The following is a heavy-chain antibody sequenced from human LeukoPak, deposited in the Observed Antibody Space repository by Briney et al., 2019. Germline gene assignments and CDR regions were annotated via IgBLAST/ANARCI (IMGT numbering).Heavy chain of an antibody. D-gene: IGHD3-22*01. V-gene: IGHV4-59*08. CDR1: GGSISSYY. CDR2: IYYSGST. J-gene: IGHJ6*02. CDR3: ARRRNDSSGYYYYYYGMDV. Sequence: SETLSLTCTVSGGSISSYYWSWIRQPPGKGLEWIGYIYYSGSTNYNPSLKSRVTISVDTSKNQFSLKLSSVTAADTAVYYCARRRNDSSGYYYYYYGMDVWGQGTTVTVSS.